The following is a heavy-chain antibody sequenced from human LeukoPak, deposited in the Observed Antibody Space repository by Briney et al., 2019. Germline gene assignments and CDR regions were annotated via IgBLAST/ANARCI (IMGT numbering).Heavy chain of an antibody. D-gene: IGHD1-26*01. J-gene: IGHJ4*02. CDR3: ASSGSYRFDY. CDR1: GFTFSSYS. Sequence: GGSLRLSCAASGFTFSSYSMNWVRQAPGKGLEWVSHTTASGTAMFYADSVKGRFTISRDNAKNSLYLQMNSLRDEDTAVYYCASSGSYRFDYWGQGTLVTVSS. V-gene: IGHV3-48*02. CDR2: TTASGTAM.